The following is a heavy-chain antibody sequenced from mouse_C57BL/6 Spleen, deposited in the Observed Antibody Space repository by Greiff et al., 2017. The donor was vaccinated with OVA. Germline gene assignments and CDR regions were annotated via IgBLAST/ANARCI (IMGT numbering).Heavy chain of an antibody. CDR1: GFTFSDAW. CDR3: TRDGYYDWYFDV. V-gene: IGHV6-6*01. D-gene: IGHD2-3*01. J-gene: IGHJ1*03. CDR2: IRNKANNHAT. Sequence: EVKLVESGGGLVQPGGSMKLSCAASGFTFSDAWMDWVRQSPETGLEWVAEIRNKANNHATYYAESVKGRFTISRDDSKSSVYLQMNSLRAEDTGIYYCTRDGYYDWYFDVWGTGTTVTVSS.